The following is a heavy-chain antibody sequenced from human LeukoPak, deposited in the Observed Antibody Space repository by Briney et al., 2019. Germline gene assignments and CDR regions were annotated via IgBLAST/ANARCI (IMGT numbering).Heavy chain of an antibody. CDR2: IKEDGSEK. Sequence: PGGSLRLSCAASGFTFSNYWMSWVRQAPGKGLEWVANIKEDGSEKYYVESVQGRFTISRDNTKNSLYLQMNSLRAEDTAVYYCARDLISIAVAGTLNYWGQGTLVTVSS. V-gene: IGHV3-7*01. CDR3: ARDLISIAVAGTLNY. J-gene: IGHJ4*02. D-gene: IGHD6-19*01. CDR1: GFTFSNYW.